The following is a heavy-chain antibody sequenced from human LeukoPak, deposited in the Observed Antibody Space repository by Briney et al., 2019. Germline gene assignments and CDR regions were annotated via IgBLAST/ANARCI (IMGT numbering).Heavy chain of an antibody. Sequence: GGSLRLSCAASGFTFSSYGMHWVRQAPGKGLEWVAFIRYDGSNKYYADSVKGRFTISRDNSKNTLYLQMNSLRAEDTAVYYCAKDHKDYDSSGYYLNWFDPWGQGTLVTVSS. CDR2: IRYDGSNK. CDR3: AKDHKDYDSSGYYLNWFDP. J-gene: IGHJ5*02. V-gene: IGHV3-30*02. D-gene: IGHD3-22*01. CDR1: GFTFSSYG.